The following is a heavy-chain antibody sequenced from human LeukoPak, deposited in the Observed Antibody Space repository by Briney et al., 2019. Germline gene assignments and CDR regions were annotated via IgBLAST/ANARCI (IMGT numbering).Heavy chain of an antibody. V-gene: IGHV1-69*13. Sequence: SVKVSCQASGGAFSSYAISWVRQAPGQGLEWMGGIIPIFGTANYAQKFQGRVTITADESTSTAYMELSSLRSEDTAVYYCARDRRGYDILTGYYRLGSDYFDYWGQGTLVTVSS. CDR2: IIPIFGTA. CDR3: ARDRRGYDILTGYYRLGSDYFDY. CDR1: GGAFSSYA. J-gene: IGHJ4*02. D-gene: IGHD3-9*01.